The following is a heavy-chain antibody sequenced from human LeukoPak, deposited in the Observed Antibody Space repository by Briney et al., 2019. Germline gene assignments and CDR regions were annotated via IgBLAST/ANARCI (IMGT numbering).Heavy chain of an antibody. CDR1: GGSISSSNW. Sequence: RASETLSLTCAVSGGSISSSNWWSWVRQPPGKGLEWIGEIYHSGSTNYNPSLKSRVTISVDKSKNQFSLKLSSVTAADTAVYYCARDRVVSSSGDYYYGTDVWGQGTTVTVSS. V-gene: IGHV4-4*02. CDR3: ARDRVVSSSGDYYYGTDV. CDR2: IYHSGST. J-gene: IGHJ6*02. D-gene: IGHD6-19*01.